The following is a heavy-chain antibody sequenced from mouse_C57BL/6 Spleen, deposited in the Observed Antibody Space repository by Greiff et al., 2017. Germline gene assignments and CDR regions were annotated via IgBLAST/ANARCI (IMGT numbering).Heavy chain of an antibody. CDR2: ISSGGSYT. CDR3: AREDYDDWYFDV. J-gene: IGHJ1*03. CDR1: GFTFSSYG. Sequence: EVKLMEPGGDLVKPGGSLKLSCAASGFTFSSYGMSWVRQTPDKRLEWVATISSGGSYTYYPDSVKGRFTIARNNAKNTLYLQMSSLKSEDTAMYYCAREDYDDWYFDVWGTGTTVTVSS. D-gene: IGHD2-4*01. V-gene: IGHV5-6*01.